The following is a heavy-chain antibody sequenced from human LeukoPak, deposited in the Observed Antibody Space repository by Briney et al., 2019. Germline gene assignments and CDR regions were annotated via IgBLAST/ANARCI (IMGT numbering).Heavy chain of an antibody. CDR3: AREDPQTTVPEGMDV. V-gene: IGHV4-59*01. CDR1: GGSISSYY. J-gene: IGHJ6*02. CDR2: IYYSGTT. Sequence: SETLSLTCTVSGGSISSYYWSWIRQSPGKGLEWIGYIYYSGTTNYNPSLKSRVTISVDTSKNQFSLQLRSVTAADTAMYYCAREDPQTTVPEGMDVWGQGTTVTVSS. D-gene: IGHD4-17*01.